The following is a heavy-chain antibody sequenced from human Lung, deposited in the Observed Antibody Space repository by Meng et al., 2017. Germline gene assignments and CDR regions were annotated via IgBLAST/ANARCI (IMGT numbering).Heavy chain of an antibody. CDR3: ARGQKGYFDL. CDR2: IYNSGST. J-gene: IGHJ2*01. Sequence: QRQGPGPGLVKPSPTLSLTCPVSGGSISSSNYYWSWIRQPPGKGLEWSGHIYNSGSTYYNPSLKSRITISVDTSKNQFSLKLSSVTAADTAVHYCARGQKGYFDLWGRGTLVTVSS. CDR1: GGSISSSNYY. V-gene: IGHV4-30-4*01.